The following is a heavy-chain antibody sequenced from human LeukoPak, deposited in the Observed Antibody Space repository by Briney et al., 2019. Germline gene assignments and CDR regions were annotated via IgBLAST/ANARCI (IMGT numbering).Heavy chain of an antibody. V-gene: IGHV5-51*01. D-gene: IGHD3-22*01. J-gene: IGHJ5*02. CDR1: GYSFTSYW. CDR2: IYPGDSDT. Sequence: GESLKISCKGSGYSFTSYWIGWVRQMPGKGLEWMGIIYPGDSDTRYSPSFQGQVTISADKSISTAYLQWSSLKASDTAMYYCARHGFPTGKYYDSSGYYTWFDPWGQGTLVTVSS. CDR3: ARHGFPTGKYYDSSGYYTWFDP.